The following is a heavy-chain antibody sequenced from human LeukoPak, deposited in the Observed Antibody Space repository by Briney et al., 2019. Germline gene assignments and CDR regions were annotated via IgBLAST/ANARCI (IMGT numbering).Heavy chain of an antibody. CDR3: ASRYYDSSGYPFDP. V-gene: IGHV1-24*01. CDR1: GYTLTELS. CDR2: FDPEDGET. D-gene: IGHD3-22*01. Sequence: ASVKVSCKVSGYTLTELSMHWVRQAPGKGLEWMGGFDPEDGETIYAQKFQGRVTITADESTSTAYMELSSLRSEDTAVYYCASRYYDSSGYPFDPWGQGTLVTVSS. J-gene: IGHJ5*02.